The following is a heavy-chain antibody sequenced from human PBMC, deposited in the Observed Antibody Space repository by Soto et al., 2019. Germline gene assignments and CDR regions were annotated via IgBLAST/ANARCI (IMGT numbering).Heavy chain of an antibody. CDR1: GYTFTSYD. D-gene: IGHD4-4*01. CDR3: ARERGNYATVRFDP. Sequence: QVQLVQSGAEVKKPGASVKVSCKASGYTFTSYDINWVRQATGQGLEWMGWMNPNSGNTGYAQKFQGRVTMTRNTSISTAYMELSSLRSDDTAVYYCARERGNYATVRFDPWGQGTLVTVSS. V-gene: IGHV1-8*01. J-gene: IGHJ5*02. CDR2: MNPNSGNT.